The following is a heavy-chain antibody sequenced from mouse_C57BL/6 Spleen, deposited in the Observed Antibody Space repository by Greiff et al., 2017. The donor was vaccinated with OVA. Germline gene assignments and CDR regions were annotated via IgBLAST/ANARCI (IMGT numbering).Heavy chain of an antibody. CDR3: ARETDGYYGAMDY. CDR2: INPSSGYT. J-gene: IGHJ4*01. D-gene: IGHD2-3*01. CDR1: GYTFTSYW. Sequence: QVQLQQSGAELAKPGASVKLSCKASGYTFTSYWMHWVKQRPGQGLEWIGYINPSSGYTKYNQKFKDKATLTADKSSSTAYMQLSSLTYEDSAVYYCARETDGYYGAMDYWGQGTSVTVSS. V-gene: IGHV1-7*01.